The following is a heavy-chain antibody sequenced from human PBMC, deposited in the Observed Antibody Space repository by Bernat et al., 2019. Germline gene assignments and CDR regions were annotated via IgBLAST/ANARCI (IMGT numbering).Heavy chain of an antibody. J-gene: IGHJ3*02. CDR1: GFTVSSNY. D-gene: IGHD6-19*01. Sequence: EVQLLESGGGLVQPGGSLRLSCAASGFTVSSNYMSWVRQAPGKGLEWVSVIYSGGSTYYADSVKGRFTISRHNSKNTLYLQMNSLRAEDTAVYYCATWTNIAVAGTGAFDIWGQGTMVTVSS. CDR3: ATWTNIAVAGTGAFDI. CDR2: IYSGGST. V-gene: IGHV3-53*04.